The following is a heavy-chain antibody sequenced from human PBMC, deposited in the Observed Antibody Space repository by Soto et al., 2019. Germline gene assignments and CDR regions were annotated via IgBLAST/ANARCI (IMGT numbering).Heavy chain of an antibody. D-gene: IGHD4-17*01. J-gene: IGHJ4*02. CDR2: ISSHTGNT. V-gene: IGHV1-18*01. CDR1: GYTFTSYG. CDR3: ARDCGTAVTTHYLDF. Sequence: ASVKVSCKASGYTFTSYGISWVRQAPGQGLEWMGWISSHTGNTNYAQNLQGRVTMTTDTSTTTVYMELRSLTSDDTAVYYCARDCGTAVTTHYLDFWGQGSLVTVSS.